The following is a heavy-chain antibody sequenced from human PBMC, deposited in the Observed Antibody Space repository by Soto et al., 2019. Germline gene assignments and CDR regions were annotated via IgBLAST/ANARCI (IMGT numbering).Heavy chain of an antibody. CDR2: ISYDGSNK. CDR1: GFTFSSYG. CDR3: AKDFLFLEWLFVLWYFDY. Sequence: PGGSLRLSCAASGFTFSSYGMHWVRQAPGKGLEWVAVISYDGSNKYYADSVKGRFTISRDNSKNTLYLQMNSLRAEDTAVYYCAKDFLFLEWLFVLWYFDYWGQGTLVTVSS. J-gene: IGHJ4*02. D-gene: IGHD3-3*01. V-gene: IGHV3-30*18.